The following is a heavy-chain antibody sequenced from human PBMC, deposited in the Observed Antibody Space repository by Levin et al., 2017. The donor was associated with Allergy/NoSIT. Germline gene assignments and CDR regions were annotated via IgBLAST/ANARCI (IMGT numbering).Heavy chain of an antibody. Sequence: SQTLSLTCAISGDSVSSNSAAWNWIRQSPSRGLEWLGRTYYRSKWYNDYAVSVRSRITINPDTSKNQFSLQLNSVTPEDTAVYYCARGREIAVAGPYFDYWGQGTLVTVSS. CDR2: TYYRSKWYN. CDR1: GDSVSSNSAA. D-gene: IGHD6-19*01. V-gene: IGHV6-1*01. CDR3: ARGREIAVAGPYFDY. J-gene: IGHJ4*02.